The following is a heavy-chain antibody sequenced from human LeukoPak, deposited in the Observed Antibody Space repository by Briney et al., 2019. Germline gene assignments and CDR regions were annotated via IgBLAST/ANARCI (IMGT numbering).Heavy chain of an antibody. V-gene: IGHV4-59*01. Sequence: SETLSLTCTVSDDSISGYYRGWIRQPPGKGLEWIGYFYNSGRPTYNPSLKSRVTISADTSKNHFSLKLNSVTTADTAVYYCTRGAGWLIDYWGQGIPVTVSS. J-gene: IGHJ4*02. CDR1: DDSISGYY. CDR3: TRGAGWLIDY. CDR2: FYNSGRP. D-gene: IGHD3-16*01.